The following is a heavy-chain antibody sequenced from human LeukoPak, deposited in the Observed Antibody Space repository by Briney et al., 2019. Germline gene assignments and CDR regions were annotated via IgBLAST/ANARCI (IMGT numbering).Heavy chain of an antibody. CDR2: ISGSGGST. CDR3: AKVGRGGRGFDY. Sequence: GRSLRLSCAASGFTFSSYGMHWVRQAPGKGLEWVSAISGSGGSTYYADSVKGRFTISRDNSKNTLYLQMNSLRAEDTAVYYCAKVGRGGRGFDYWGQGTLVTVSS. V-gene: IGHV3-23*01. CDR1: GFTFSSYG. J-gene: IGHJ4*02. D-gene: IGHD2-15*01.